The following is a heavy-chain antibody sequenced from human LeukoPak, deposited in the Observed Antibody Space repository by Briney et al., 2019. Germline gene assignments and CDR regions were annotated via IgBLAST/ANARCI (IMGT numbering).Heavy chain of an antibody. CDR2: IYYTGST. CDR1: GGSISSYY. CDR3: ARIIGMAAAGEWFDP. J-gene: IGHJ5*02. Sequence: KPSETLSHTCTVSGGSISSYYWSWIRQPPGKGLEWIGYIYYTGSTNYNPSLKSRVTMSIDTSKNHFSLKLNSVTAADTAVYYCARIIGMAAAGEWFDPWGQGTLVTVSS. V-gene: IGHV4-59*01. D-gene: IGHD6-13*01.